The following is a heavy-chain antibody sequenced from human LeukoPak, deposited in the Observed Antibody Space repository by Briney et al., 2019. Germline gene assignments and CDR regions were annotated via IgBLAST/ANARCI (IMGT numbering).Heavy chain of an antibody. CDR3: ARARYSDF. CDR1: GFTFSNYW. Sequence: PGGSLRLSCVASGFTFSNYWMTWVRQAPGKGLEWVANIKEDGSEKNYADSVKGRFTISRDNAKNSLYLQTNSLRGEDTAVYYCARARYSDFWGQGTLVTVSS. CDR2: IKEDGSEK. V-gene: IGHV3-7*01. J-gene: IGHJ4*02.